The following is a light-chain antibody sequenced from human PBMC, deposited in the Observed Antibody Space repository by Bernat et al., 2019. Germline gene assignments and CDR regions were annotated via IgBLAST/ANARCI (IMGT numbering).Light chain of an antibody. J-gene: IGLJ2*01. CDR1: SSDVGGYNY. Sequence: QSALTQPASVSGSPGQSITISCTGTSSDVGGYNYVSWFQQHPGKAPKLLIYDVTNRPLGVSVRVSGSKSSNTASLTISALQGEDEADYYCSSYTDSIAQLFGGGTKLTVL. V-gene: IGLV2-14*03. CDR2: DVT. CDR3: SSYTDSIAQL.